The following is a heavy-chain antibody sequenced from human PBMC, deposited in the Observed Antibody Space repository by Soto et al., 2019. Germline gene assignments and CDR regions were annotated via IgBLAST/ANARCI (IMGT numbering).Heavy chain of an antibody. V-gene: IGHV4-59*01. CDR1: SGSISSYY. CDR3: ARDLWGYCGADCYPLDV. D-gene: IGHD2-21*02. Sequence: QVRLQESGPGLVKPSETLSLTCTVSSGSISSYYRSWIRQPPGKGLEWIGYMYNTGSTIYNPSLKSRVTISVDTSKNQFSLKLNSVTAADTAVYYCARDLWGYCGADCYPLDVWGQGTTVTVSS. CDR2: MYNTGST. J-gene: IGHJ6*02.